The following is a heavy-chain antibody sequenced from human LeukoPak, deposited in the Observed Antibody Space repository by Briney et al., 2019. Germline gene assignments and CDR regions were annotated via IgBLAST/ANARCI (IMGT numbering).Heavy chain of an antibody. CDR1: GFTFSSDS. CDR3: ATSAVGGPNDY. Sequence: GGSLRLSCAASGFTFSSDSMNGVRQAPGKGLEWVSVISSGSYTIYYADSVKGRFTISRDNAKNSLYLQMNSLRAEDTAVYYCATSAVGGPNDYWGQETLGTVSS. V-gene: IGHV3-21*01. J-gene: IGHJ4*02. D-gene: IGHD6-13*01. CDR2: ISSGSYTI.